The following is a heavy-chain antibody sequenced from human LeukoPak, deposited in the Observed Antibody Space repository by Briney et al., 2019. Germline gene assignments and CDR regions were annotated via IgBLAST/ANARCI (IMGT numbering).Heavy chain of an antibody. J-gene: IGHJ4*02. Sequence: SCKASGGTFSSYAMSWVRQAPGKGLEWVSAISGSGGSTYYADSVKGRFTISRDNSKNTLYLQMNSLRAEDTAVYYCAKDEYGGNPNLFDYWGQGTLVTVSS. CDR3: AKDEYGGNPNLFDY. D-gene: IGHD4-23*01. CDR1: GGTFSSYA. CDR2: ISGSGGST. V-gene: IGHV3-23*01.